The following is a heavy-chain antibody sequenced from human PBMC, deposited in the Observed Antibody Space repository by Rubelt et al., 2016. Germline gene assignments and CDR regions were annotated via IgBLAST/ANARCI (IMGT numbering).Heavy chain of an antibody. CDR1: GFTFSSYW. D-gene: IGHD3-10*01. Sequence: EVQLVESGGGLAQPGGSLRLSCAASGFTFSSYWMSWVRQAPGKGLEWVANIKQDGSEKYYVDSVKGRFTISRDHAKNSLYLQMNSLRAEDTAVYYCAGAGGLWFGAGVDYWGQGTLVTVSS. J-gene: IGHJ4*02. CDR2: IKQDGSEK. V-gene: IGHV3-7*03. CDR3: AGAGGLWFGAGVDY.